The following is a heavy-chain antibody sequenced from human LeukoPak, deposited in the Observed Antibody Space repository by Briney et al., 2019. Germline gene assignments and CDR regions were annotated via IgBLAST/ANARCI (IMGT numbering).Heavy chain of an antibody. J-gene: IGHJ5*02. V-gene: IGHV3-23*01. CDR2: ISGSGGST. D-gene: IGHD6-19*01. CDR3: AKRSAVAGKISWFDP. CDR1: GFTFSSYG. Sequence: GRSLRLSCAASGFTFSSYGMHWVRQAPGKGLEWVSAISGSGGSTYYADSVKGRFTISRDNSKNTLYLQMNSLRAEDTAVYYCAKRSAVAGKISWFDPWGQGTLVTVSS.